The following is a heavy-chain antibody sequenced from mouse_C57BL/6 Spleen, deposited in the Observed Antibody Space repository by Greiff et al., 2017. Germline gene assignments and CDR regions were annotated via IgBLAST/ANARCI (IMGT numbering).Heavy chain of an antibody. CDR1: GFTFSDYG. CDR2: ISSGSSTI. V-gene: IGHV5-17*01. CDR3: ARKETPYYIDY. J-gene: IGHJ2*01. Sequence: EVMLVESGGGLVKPGGSLKLSCAASGFTFSDYGMHWVCQAPEKGLEWVAYISSGSSTIKYADTVKGRFTISRDHAKNTLYLQMTSLRSDDTAMYYCARKETPYYIDYWGQGTTLTVSA.